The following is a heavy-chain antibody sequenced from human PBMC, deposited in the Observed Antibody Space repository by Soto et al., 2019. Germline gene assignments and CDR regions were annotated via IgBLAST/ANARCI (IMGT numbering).Heavy chain of an antibody. CDR2: TYYRSKWIH. D-gene: IGHD3-16*01. J-gene: IGHJ6*02. V-gene: IGHV6-1*01. CDR3: AGVVWFRGMDV. CDR1: GDSVSISSAA. Sequence: PSQTLSLTCDISGDSVSISSAALNSIMQSPSRGLEWLGRTYYRSKWIHEYTVSMESRITINPDTSKNQFSLHIYSVTPEDTAVSCCAGVVWFRGMDVWGQGTPVTVSS.